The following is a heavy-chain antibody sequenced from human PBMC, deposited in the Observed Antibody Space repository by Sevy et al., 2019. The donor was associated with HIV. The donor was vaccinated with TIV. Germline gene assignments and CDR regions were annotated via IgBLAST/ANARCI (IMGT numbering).Heavy chain of an antibody. J-gene: IGHJ4*02. CDR3: ARLKVNWGPPDF. V-gene: IGHV1-2*02. Sequence: ASVKVSCGASGYTFTLYYIHWVRQAPGQGLEWLGWINPNTGGTNYAQKFRGRASVTRDTSINTAYLELNRLKSDDTAIYFCARLKVNWGPPDFWGQGTLVTVSS. CDR2: INPNTGGT. CDR1: GYTFTLYY. D-gene: IGHD7-27*01.